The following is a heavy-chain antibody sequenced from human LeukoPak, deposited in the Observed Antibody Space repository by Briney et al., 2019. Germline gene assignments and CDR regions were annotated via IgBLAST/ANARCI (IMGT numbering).Heavy chain of an antibody. CDR2: INHSGST. Sequence: PSETLSLTCAVYGGSFSGYYWSWIRQPPGKGLEWIGEINHSGSTNYNPSLKSRVTISVDTSKNQFSLKLSSVTAADTAVYYCARIRREMATTSFDYWGQGTLVTVSS. D-gene: IGHD5-24*01. CDR1: GGSFSGYY. J-gene: IGHJ4*02. CDR3: ARIRREMATTSFDY. V-gene: IGHV4-34*01.